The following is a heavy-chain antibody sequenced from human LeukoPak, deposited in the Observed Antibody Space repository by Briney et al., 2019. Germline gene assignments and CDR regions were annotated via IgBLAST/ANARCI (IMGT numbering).Heavy chain of an antibody. Sequence: ASVKVSCKASGYTFTSYGISWVRQAPGQGLEWMGWINPNSGGTNYAQKFQGRVTMTRDTSISTAYMELSRLRSDDTAVYYCARVGGGIVVVPALDYWGQGTLVTVSS. D-gene: IGHD2-2*01. CDR1: GYTFTSYG. V-gene: IGHV1-2*02. CDR2: INPNSGGT. J-gene: IGHJ4*02. CDR3: ARVGGGIVVVPALDY.